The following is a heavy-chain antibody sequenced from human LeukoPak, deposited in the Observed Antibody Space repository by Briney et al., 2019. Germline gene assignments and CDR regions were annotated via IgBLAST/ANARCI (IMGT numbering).Heavy chain of an antibody. CDR3: ARGRSRLRGHLDH. J-gene: IGHJ4*02. CDR1: GGSISSYY. V-gene: IGHV4-59*12. D-gene: IGHD4-17*01. CDR2: IYYSGST. Sequence: SETLSLTCTVSGGSISSYYWSWIRQPPGKGLEWIGYIYYSGSTNYNPSLKSRVAISVDTSKNQFSLKLSSVTAADTAVYYCARGRSRLRGHLDHWGQGTLVTVSS.